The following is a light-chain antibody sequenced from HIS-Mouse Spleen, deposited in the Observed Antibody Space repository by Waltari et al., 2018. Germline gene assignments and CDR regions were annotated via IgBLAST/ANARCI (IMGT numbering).Light chain of an antibody. CDR3: AAWDDSLSGPV. Sequence: QSVLTQPPSASGTPGQRVTIPCPGSSSNIGRNYVYWYQQLPGTAPKLLIYRNNQRPSGVPDRFSGSKSGTSASLAISGLRSEDEADYYCAAWDDSLSGPVFGGGTKLTVL. CDR1: SSNIGRNY. J-gene: IGLJ3*02. V-gene: IGLV1-47*01. CDR2: RNN.